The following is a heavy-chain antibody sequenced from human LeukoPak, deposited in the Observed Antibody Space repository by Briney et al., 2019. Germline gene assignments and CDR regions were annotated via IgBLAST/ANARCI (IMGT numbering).Heavy chain of an antibody. D-gene: IGHD2-15*01. CDR2: ISYDGNNK. Sequence: PGRSLRLSCAASGFTFSRYGMHWVRQAPGKGLEWVAVISYDGNNKYYADSVKGRFTISRDNSKNTLYLQMNSLRPEDTAVFHCAKGLGVGYCGDGSCYVYGMDVWGQGTTVTVSS. CDR1: GFTFSRYG. J-gene: IGHJ6*02. CDR3: AKGLGVGYCGDGSCYVYGMDV. V-gene: IGHV3-30*18.